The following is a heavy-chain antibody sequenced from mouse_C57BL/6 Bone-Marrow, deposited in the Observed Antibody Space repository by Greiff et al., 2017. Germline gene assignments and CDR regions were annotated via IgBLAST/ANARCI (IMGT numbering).Heavy chain of an antibody. CDR2: IDPSDSET. Sequence: QVQLQQPGAELVRPGSSVKLSCKASGYTFTSYWMHWVKQRPIQGLEWIGNIDPSDSETHYNQKFKDKATLTVDKSSSTAYMQLSSLTSEDSAVYYCARDTTARRAWFAYWGQGTLVTVSA. V-gene: IGHV1-52*01. D-gene: IGHD1-2*01. CDR1: GYTFTSYW. J-gene: IGHJ3*01. CDR3: ARDTTARRAWFAY.